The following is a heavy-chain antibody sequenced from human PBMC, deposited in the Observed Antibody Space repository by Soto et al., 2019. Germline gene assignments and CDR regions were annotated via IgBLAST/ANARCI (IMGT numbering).Heavy chain of an antibody. V-gene: IGHV4-30-4*01. J-gene: IGHJ5*02. CDR2: IFYSGTT. CDR3: AREPYYDFWSGYPAYGFDP. D-gene: IGHD3-3*01. CDR1: GDSISSSDYY. Sequence: PSETLSLTCTVSGDSISSSDYYWSWIRQTPGKGLEWIGHIFYSGTTYYNPSLKSRVTISVDTSKNQFSLKLSSVTAADTAVYYCAREPYYDFWSGYPAYGFDPWGQGTLVTVSS.